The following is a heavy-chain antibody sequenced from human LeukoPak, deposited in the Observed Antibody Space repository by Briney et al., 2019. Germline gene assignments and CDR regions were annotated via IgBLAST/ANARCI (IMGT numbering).Heavy chain of an antibody. D-gene: IGHD6-19*01. V-gene: IGHV3-30*02. CDR3: ARSSGGLDYYSYMDV. CDR2: IRYDGGNE. CDR1: GFIFSSYD. Sequence: GGSLRLSCAASGFIFSSYDMHWVRQAPGKGLEWVAFIRYDGGNEDYEDSVKGRFTISRDNSKNTLYLQMNSLRPEDTALYYCARSSGGLDYYSYMDVWGKGTTVAVSS. J-gene: IGHJ6*03.